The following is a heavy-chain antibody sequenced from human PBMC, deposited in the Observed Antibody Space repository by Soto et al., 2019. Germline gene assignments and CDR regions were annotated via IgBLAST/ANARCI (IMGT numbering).Heavy chain of an antibody. CDR2: INSDGSST. J-gene: IGHJ5*02. Sequence: PGGSLRLSCAASGLALSSYWMHWVRQAPGKGLVWVSRINSDGSSTSYADSVRGRFTISRDNAKNTLYLQMSSLRAEDTAVYYCAGGKFSGAKTDHWGQGTLVTVSS. CDR3: AGGKFSGAKTDH. CDR1: GLALSSYW. D-gene: IGHD1-26*01. V-gene: IGHV3-74*01.